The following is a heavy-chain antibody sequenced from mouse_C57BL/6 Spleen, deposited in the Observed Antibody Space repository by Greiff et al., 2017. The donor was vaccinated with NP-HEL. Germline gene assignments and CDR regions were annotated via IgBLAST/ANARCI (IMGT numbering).Heavy chain of an antibody. Sequence: VQLQQPGAELVKPGASVKMSCKASGYTFTSYWITWVKQRPGQGLEWIGDIYPGSGSTNYNEKFESKATLTVDTSSSTAYMQLSSLTSEDSAVYYCARGFITTVVAMDYYAMDYWAKGTSVTVSS. D-gene: IGHD1-1*01. J-gene: IGHJ4*01. V-gene: IGHV1-55*01. CDR1: GYTFTSYW. CDR2: IYPGSGST. CDR3: ARGFITTVVAMDYYAMDY.